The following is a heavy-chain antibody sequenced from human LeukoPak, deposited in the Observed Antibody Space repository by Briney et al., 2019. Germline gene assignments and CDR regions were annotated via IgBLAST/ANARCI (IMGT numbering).Heavy chain of an antibody. J-gene: IGHJ6*02. Sequence: SETLSLTCTVSGGSISSYYWSWIRQPPGKGLEWIGYIYYSGSTNYNPSLKSRVTISVDTSKSQFSLKLSSVTAADTAVYYCARSYDFWSGYYPYYYYGMDVWGQGTTVTVSS. V-gene: IGHV4-59*01. CDR3: ARSYDFWSGYYPYYYYGMDV. CDR2: IYYSGST. D-gene: IGHD3-3*01. CDR1: GGSISSYY.